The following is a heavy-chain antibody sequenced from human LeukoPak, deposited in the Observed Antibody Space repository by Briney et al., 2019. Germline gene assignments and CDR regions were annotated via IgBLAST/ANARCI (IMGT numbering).Heavy chain of an antibody. Sequence: GGSLRLSCAASGFTFSSYWMSWVRQAPGKGLEWVANIKQDGSEKYYVDSVKGRFTISRDNAKNSLYLQMNSLRAEDTAVYYCARDTDIVATPPFFDYWGQGTLVTVSS. J-gene: IGHJ4*02. CDR1: GFTFSSYW. CDR2: IKQDGSEK. D-gene: IGHD5-12*01. V-gene: IGHV3-7*01. CDR3: ARDTDIVATPPFFDY.